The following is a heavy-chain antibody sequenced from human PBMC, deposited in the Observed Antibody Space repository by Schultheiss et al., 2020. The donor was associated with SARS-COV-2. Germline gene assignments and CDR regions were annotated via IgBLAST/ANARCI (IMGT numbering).Heavy chain of an antibody. D-gene: IGHD2-21*01. CDR1: GGSFSGYY. V-gene: IGHV4-34*01. CDR3: ARGRVWTGNWFDP. CDR2: INHSGST. J-gene: IGHJ5*02. Sequence: SETLSLTCAVYGGSFSGYYWSWIRQPPGKGLEWIGEINHSGSTNYNPSLKSRVTISVDTSKNQFSLKLSSVTAADTAVYYCARGRVWTGNWFDPWGQGTLVTVSS.